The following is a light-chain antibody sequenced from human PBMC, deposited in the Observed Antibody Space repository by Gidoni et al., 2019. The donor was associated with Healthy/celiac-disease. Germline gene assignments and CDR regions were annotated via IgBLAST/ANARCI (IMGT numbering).Light chain of an antibody. V-gene: IGKV3-11*01. CDR2: DAS. CDR3: QQRSNWPPKYT. J-gene: IGKJ2*01. Sequence: IVLPQSPATLSLSPGERATVSCRASQSVSSYLAWYQQKPSQAPRLLIYDASNRATGIPARFSGSGSGTDFTLTISSLEPEDFAVYYCQQRSNWPPKYTFGQGTKLEIK. CDR1: QSVSSY.